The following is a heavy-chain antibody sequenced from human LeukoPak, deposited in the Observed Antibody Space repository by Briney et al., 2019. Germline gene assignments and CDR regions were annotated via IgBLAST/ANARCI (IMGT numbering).Heavy chain of an antibody. CDR2: MYYSGIT. D-gene: IGHD1-26*01. CDR3: ASIVGATHFDY. Sequence: SETLSLTCTVSGGSISSSSYYWGWVRQPPGKGLEWIGSMYYSGITYYNSSLRSRVTISVDTSKNQFSLNLSSVAAADTAVYYCASIVGATHFDYWGQGTLVTVSS. CDR1: GGSISSSSYY. V-gene: IGHV4-39*01. J-gene: IGHJ4*02.